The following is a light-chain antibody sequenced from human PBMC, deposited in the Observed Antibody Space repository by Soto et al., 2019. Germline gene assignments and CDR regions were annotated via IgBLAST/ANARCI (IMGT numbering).Light chain of an antibody. Sequence: QSVLTQPASVSGSPGQSITISCTGTSSYVGVYYYVSWFQQHPGKAPKLMIYDVTKRPSGVSNRFSGSMSGNTASLTISGLQAGDEAHYYCGSYTSSSTLEMVFGGGTQLTVL. V-gene: IGLV2-14*03. CDR3: GSYTSSSTLEMV. J-gene: IGLJ3*02. CDR2: DVT. CDR1: SSYVGVYYY.